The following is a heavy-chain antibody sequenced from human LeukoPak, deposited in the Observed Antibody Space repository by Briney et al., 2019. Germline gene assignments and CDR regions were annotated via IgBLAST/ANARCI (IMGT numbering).Heavy chain of an antibody. D-gene: IGHD2-21*02. CDR3: ARPLSVAVTALAY. CDR1: GESFSGYF. V-gene: IGHV4-34*01. J-gene: IGHJ4*02. Sequence: SETLSLTCAVYGESFSGYFWSWIRQSPGKGLEWIGEIDHSGTTNYNPSLKSRVTISVDTSKNQFSLKLNSVTVADTAVYYCARPLSVAVTALAYWSQGPLVTVSS. CDR2: IDHSGTT.